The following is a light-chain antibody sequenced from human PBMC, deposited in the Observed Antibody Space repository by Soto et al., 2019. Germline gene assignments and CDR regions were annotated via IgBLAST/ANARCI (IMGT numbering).Light chain of an antibody. CDR2: GVS. J-gene: IGLJ1*01. V-gene: IGLV2-11*01. Sequence: QSALTQPRSVSGSPGQSVTISCTGTSSDVGGYNYVSWYQQHPGKAPKLMIYGVSKRPSGVPDRFSGSKSGNTASLTISGLQAEDEADYYCCSYAGSYLRVFGTGTKVTVL. CDR1: SSDVGGYNY. CDR3: CSYAGSYLRV.